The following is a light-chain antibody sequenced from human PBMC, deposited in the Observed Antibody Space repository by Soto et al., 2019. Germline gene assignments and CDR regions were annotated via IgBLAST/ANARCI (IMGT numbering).Light chain of an antibody. CDR1: SSDVGGYNY. CDR2: EVS. J-gene: IGLJ1*01. Sequence: QSALTQPPSASGSPGQSVTISCTGTSSDVGGYNYVSWYQQHPGKAPKLMIYEVSKRPSGVPDRFSGSKSGNTASLTVSGLPAEDEDDYYCSSYAGSTHYVFGTGTKVTVL. V-gene: IGLV2-8*01. CDR3: SSYAGSTHYV.